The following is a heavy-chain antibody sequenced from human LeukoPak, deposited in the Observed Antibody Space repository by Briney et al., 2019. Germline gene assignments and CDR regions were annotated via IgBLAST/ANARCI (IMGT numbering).Heavy chain of an antibody. CDR1: GFTFSSYW. V-gene: IGHV3-74*01. CDR2: IDNDGYST. Sequence: PGGSLRLSCAASGFTFSSYWMHWVRHAPGKGLVWVSRIDNDGYSTVYADSVKDRFTISRDNAKNSLYLQMNSLRAEDTALYYCAKREYEHGLSYWYFDLWGRGTLVTVSS. J-gene: IGHJ2*01. D-gene: IGHD2-2*01. CDR3: AKREYEHGLSYWYFDL.